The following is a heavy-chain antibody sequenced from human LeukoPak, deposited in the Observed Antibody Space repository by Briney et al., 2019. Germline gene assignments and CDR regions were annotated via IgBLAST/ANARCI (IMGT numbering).Heavy chain of an antibody. CDR2: ISYDGSNK. J-gene: IGHJ6*02. CDR1: GFTFSSYG. Sequence: GGSLRLSCAASGFTFSSYGMHWVRQAPGKGLEWVPVISYDGSNKYYADSVKGRFTISRDNSKNTLYLQMNSLRAEDTAVYYCAKDHQDIVVVPAATAYYYGMDVWGQGTTVTVSS. V-gene: IGHV3-30*18. D-gene: IGHD2-2*01. CDR3: AKDHQDIVVVPAATAYYYGMDV.